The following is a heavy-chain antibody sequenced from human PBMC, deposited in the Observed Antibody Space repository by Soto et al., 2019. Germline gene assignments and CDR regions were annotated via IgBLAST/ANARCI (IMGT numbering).Heavy chain of an antibody. Sequence: QPGGSLRLSCAASGFTFSSYWMSWVRQAPGKGLEWVANIKQDGSEKYYVDSVKGRFTISRDNAKNSLYLQMNSLRAEDTAVYYCARDSPLGDVVVAATPFDYWGQGTLVTVSS. D-gene: IGHD2-15*01. CDR2: IKQDGSEK. V-gene: IGHV3-7*01. CDR3: ARDSPLGDVVVAATPFDY. J-gene: IGHJ4*02. CDR1: GFTFSSYW.